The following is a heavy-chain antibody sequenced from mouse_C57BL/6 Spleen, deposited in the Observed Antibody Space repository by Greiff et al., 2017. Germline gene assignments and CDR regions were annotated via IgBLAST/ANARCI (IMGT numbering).Heavy chain of an antibody. CDR1: GYTFTSYT. V-gene: IGHV1-4*01. Sequence: VQLQQSGAELARPGASVKMSCKASGYTFTSYTMHWVQQRPGQGLEWIGYINPSSGYTKYNQKFKDKATLTADKSSSTAYMQISSLTSEDSAVYYCARLGAYYYGSSPYFDYWGQGTTLTVSA. CDR2: INPSSGYT. CDR3: ARLGAYYYGSSPYFDY. J-gene: IGHJ2*01. D-gene: IGHD1-1*01.